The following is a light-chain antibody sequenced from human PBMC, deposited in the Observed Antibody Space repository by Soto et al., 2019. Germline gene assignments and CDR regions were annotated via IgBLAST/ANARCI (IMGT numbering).Light chain of an antibody. CDR1: QNINTY. V-gene: IGKV3-15*01. J-gene: IGKJ1*01. CDR3: QQYTNWPSWT. CDR2: GAS. Sequence: EKVMTQSPATLSMSPGERATLSCRASQNINTYLAWYQQKPGQAPRLLIYGASTRATGIPARFSGSGSGTEFALTISGLPSEDFAVYYCQQYTNWPSWTFGQGTKVEIK.